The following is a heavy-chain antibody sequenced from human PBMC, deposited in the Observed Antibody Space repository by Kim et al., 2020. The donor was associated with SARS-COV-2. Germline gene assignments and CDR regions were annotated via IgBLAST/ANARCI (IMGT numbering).Heavy chain of an antibody. CDR3: AKDISPMIRGDNYGMDV. D-gene: IGHD3-10*01. V-gene: IGHV3-9*01. Sequence: SVKGRLIISRDNAKNSLYLQMNSLSAEDTALYYCAKDISPMIRGDNYGMDVWGQGTTVTVSS. J-gene: IGHJ6*02.